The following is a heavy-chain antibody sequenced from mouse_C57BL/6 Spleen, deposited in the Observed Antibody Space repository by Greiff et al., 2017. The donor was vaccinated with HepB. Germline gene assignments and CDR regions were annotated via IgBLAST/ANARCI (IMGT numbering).Heavy chain of an antibody. D-gene: IGHD2-4*01. J-gene: IGHJ3*01. CDR3: ARDDYDAWFAY. CDR1: GFNIKDYY. Sequence: EVQLQQSGAELVKPGASVKLSCTASGFNIKDYYMHWVKQRTEQGLEWIGRIDPEDGETKYAPKFQSKATITADTSSNTAYLQLSSLTSEDTAVYYCARDDYDAWFAYWGQGTLVTVSA. CDR2: IDPEDGET. V-gene: IGHV14-2*01.